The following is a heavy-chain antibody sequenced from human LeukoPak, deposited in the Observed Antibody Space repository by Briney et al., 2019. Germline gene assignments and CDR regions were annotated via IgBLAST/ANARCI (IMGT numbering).Heavy chain of an antibody. V-gene: IGHV4-4*07. CDR2: IYSSGSA. CDR3: ARDVRYASGWSTPES. D-gene: IGHD6-19*01. CDR1: GGSIIDHY. Sequence: SETLSLTCTVSGGSIIDHYWSWIRQPSGKGLEWIGRIYSSGSANYSPSLKSRVSMSVDTSNNYFSLNLTSVTAADTALYFCARDVRYASGWSTPESWGQGILVTVSS. J-gene: IGHJ5*02.